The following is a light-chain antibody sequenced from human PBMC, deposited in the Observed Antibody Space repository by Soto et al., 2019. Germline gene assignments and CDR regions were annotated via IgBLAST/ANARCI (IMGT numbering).Light chain of an antibody. CDR3: QQYNNWPPYT. CDR2: GAS. Sequence: ETVMTQSPATLSVSPGERATLSCRASQSISINLAWYQQKPGQAPRLLIYGASTRATGVPARFSGSGSGTEFTITISSLQSEDLAVYYCQQYNNWPPYTFGQGTKLEIK. J-gene: IGKJ2*01. V-gene: IGKV3-15*01. CDR1: QSISIN.